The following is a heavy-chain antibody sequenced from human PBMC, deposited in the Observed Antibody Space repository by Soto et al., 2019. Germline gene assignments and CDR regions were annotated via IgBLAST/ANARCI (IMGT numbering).Heavy chain of an antibody. CDR2: IYYSGST. Sequence: SETLSLTCTVSGGSISSGDYYWSWVRQPPGKGLEWIGYIYYSGSTYYNPSLKSRVTISVDTSKNQFSLKLSSVTAADTAVYYCARAGGLGAVAVDYWGQGTLVTVSS. J-gene: IGHJ4*02. CDR1: GGSISSGDYY. CDR3: ARAGGLGAVAVDY. V-gene: IGHV4-30-4*01. D-gene: IGHD6-19*01.